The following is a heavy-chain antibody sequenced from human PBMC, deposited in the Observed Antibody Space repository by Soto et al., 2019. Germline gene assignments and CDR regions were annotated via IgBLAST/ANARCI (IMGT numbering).Heavy chain of an antibody. CDR2: TRNKANSYTT. D-gene: IGHD2-21*02. V-gene: IGHV3-72*01. CDR3: ARVEAYCGGDCYLDY. Sequence: GGSLRLSCAASGFTFSDHYMDWVRQAPGKGLEWVGRTRNKANSYTTEYAASVKGRFTISRDDSKNSLYLQMNSLKTEDTAVYYCARVEAYCGGDCYLDYWGQGTLVTVSS. J-gene: IGHJ4*02. CDR1: GFTFSDHY.